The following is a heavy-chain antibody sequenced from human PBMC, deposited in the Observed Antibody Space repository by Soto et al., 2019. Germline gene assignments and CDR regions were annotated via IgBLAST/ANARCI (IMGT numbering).Heavy chain of an antibody. V-gene: IGHV1-3*01. D-gene: IGHD3-22*01. CDR1: GYTFTSYA. CDR2: INAGNGNT. Sequence: ASVKVSCKASGYTFTSYAMHWVRQAPGQRLEWMGWINAGNGNTKYSQKLQGRVTITRDTSASTAYMELSSLRSEDTAVYYCARDPAYYDSTGSHYWGQGTLVTVSS. CDR3: ARDPAYYDSTGSHY. J-gene: IGHJ4*02.